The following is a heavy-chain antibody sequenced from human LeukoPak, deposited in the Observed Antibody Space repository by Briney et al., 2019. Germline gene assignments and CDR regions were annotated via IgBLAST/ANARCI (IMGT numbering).Heavy chain of an antibody. CDR3: AREVYCSSTSCYIGGGVDY. CDR1: GGSISSGSYY. J-gene: IGHJ4*02. Sequence: PSETLSLTCTVSGGSISSGSYYWRWLRQPAGKGLEWIGRIYTSGSTNYNPSLKSRVTISVDTSKNQFSLKLSSVTAADTAVYYCAREVYCSSTSCYIGGGVDYWGQGTLVTVSS. D-gene: IGHD2-2*02. CDR2: IYTSGST. V-gene: IGHV4-61*02.